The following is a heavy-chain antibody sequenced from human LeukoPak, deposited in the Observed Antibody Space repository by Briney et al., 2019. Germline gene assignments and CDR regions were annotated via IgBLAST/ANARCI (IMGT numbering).Heavy chain of an antibody. CDR2: IKEDGSEK. J-gene: IGHJ4*02. CDR3: ARDPRTVRI. D-gene: IGHD1-1*01. CDR1: GFRFSSYW. V-gene: IGHV3-7*01. Sequence: AGSLRLSCAASGFRFSSYWMTWVRQAPGKGLEWVANIKEDGSEKYYVDSVKGRFTISRDNAKNLLYLQMDSLRVEDTAIYYCARDPRTVRIWGQGTLVTVSS.